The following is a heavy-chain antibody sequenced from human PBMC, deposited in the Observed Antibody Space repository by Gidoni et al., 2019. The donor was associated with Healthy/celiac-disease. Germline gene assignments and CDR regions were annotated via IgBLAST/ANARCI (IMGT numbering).Heavy chain of an antibody. J-gene: IGHJ6*02. CDR2: ISSSSSYI. Sequence: EVQLVESGGGLVKPGGSLRLSCAASGFTFRSCRMNWVRQAPGKGLEWVSSISSSSSYIYYADSVKGRFTISRDNAKNSLYLQMNSLRAEDTAVYYCARGRSILTGDYYYYYGMDVWGQGTTVTVSS. D-gene: IGHD3-9*01. CDR3: ARGRSILTGDYYYYYGMDV. CDR1: GFTFRSCR. V-gene: IGHV3-21*01.